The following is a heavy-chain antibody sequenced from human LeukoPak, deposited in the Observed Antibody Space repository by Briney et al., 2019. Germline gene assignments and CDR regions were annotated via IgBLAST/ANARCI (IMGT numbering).Heavy chain of an antibody. CDR2: IKQDGSEK. V-gene: IGHV3-7*01. D-gene: IGHD6-13*01. Sequence: GGSLRLSCAASGFTFSSYWMSWVRQAPGKGLEWVANIKQDGSEKYYVDSVKGRFTISRDNAKNSLYLQMNSLRAEDTAVYYCARTPSYSSSWPEDYWGQGTLVTVSS. CDR1: GFTFSSYW. CDR3: ARTPSYSSSWPEDY. J-gene: IGHJ4*02.